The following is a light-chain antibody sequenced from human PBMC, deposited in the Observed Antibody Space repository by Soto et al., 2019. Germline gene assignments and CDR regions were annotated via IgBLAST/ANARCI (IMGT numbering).Light chain of an antibody. J-gene: IGKJ1*01. Sequence: DIQMTQSPSSVFASVGDRVTISCRASNEVRSWLAWNQQNPGKAPNLLIYGASTLKSGVPSRFSGSGSGTDFTLTISSLQPEDFATYYCQQANGDPWTFGQGTKVEIK. V-gene: IGKV1-12*02. CDR2: GAS. CDR3: QQANGDPWT. CDR1: NEVRSW.